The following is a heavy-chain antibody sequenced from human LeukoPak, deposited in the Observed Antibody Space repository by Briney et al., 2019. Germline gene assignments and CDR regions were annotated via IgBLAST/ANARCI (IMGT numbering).Heavy chain of an antibody. CDR3: AISWRGVGVFKY. CDR1: GYPFTGHY. D-gene: IGHD3-10*01. CDR2: IRPKSGGK. V-gene: IGHV1-2*02. Sequence: GASVKVSSRASGYPFTGHYMHWVRQAPGQGLEWMGWIRPKSGGKKYSQKFQGRVTLTRDASISTAYMELSTLPSDDTAVYYCAISWRGVGVFKYWGQGTLVTVSS. J-gene: IGHJ4*02.